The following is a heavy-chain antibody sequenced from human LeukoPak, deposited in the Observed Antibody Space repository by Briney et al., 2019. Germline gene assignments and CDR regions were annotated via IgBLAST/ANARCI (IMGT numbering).Heavy chain of an antibody. Sequence: SETLSLTCTVSGGSISSSSYYWGWIRQPPGKGLEWIGYIYYSGRTYYNPSLKSRVTISVDTSKNQFSLKLSSVTAADTAVYYCARVLTPDWGQGTLVTVSS. CDR3: ARVLTPD. CDR1: GGSISSSSYY. J-gene: IGHJ4*02. CDR2: IYYSGRT. V-gene: IGHV4-39*07.